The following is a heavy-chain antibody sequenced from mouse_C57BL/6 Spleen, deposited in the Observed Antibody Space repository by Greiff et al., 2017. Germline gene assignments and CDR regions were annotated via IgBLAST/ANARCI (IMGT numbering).Heavy chain of an antibody. J-gene: IGHJ2*03. CDR1: GFTFSSYA. V-gene: IGHV5-4*01. CDR3: ARALSTAVACFAF. Sequence: EVQLVESGGGLVKPGGSLKLSCAASGFTFSSYAMPWVRQTPEKRLEWVATIGDGGSYTYYPDNVKGRFTISRDNAKNNLCLQVSHLKPEDTAMYYCARALSTAVACFAFGCRGPSLSVTS. CDR2: IGDGGSYT. D-gene: IGHD1-1*01.